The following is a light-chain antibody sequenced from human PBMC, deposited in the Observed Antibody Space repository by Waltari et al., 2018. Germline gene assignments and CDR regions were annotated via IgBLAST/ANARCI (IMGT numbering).Light chain of an antibody. J-gene: IGLJ2*01. CDR3: QAWDSNIVI. CDR2: QDN. CDR1: QLGHKY. V-gene: IGLV3-1*01. Sequence: SYELTQPPSLSVSPGQTATLTRSGNQLGHKYACWYHRRPGQSPLLVIYQDNKRPSGIHDRFSGSNSGNTATLTITGTQPIDEADYYCQAWDSNIVIFGGGTKLTVL.